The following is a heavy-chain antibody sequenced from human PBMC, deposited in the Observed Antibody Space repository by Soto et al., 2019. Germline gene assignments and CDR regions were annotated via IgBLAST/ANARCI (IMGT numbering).Heavy chain of an antibody. Sequence: SETLSLTCAVYGGSFSGYYWSWIRQPPGKGLEWIGEINHSGSTNYNPSLKSRVTISVDTSKNQFSLKLSSVTAADTAVYYCARGRYCSSTSCYFVDYWGQGTLVTVSS. CDR3: ARGRYCSSTSCYFVDY. CDR1: GGSFSGYY. CDR2: INHSGST. J-gene: IGHJ4*02. D-gene: IGHD2-2*01. V-gene: IGHV4-34*01.